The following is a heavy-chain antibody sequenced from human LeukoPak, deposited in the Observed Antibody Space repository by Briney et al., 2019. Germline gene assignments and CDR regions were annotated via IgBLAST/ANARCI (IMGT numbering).Heavy chain of an antibody. CDR1: GFTFSSYA. CDR2: ISGSGGST. J-gene: IGHJ4*02. V-gene: IGHV3-23*01. D-gene: IGHD6-19*01. CDR3: AKDQRSSGWHGY. Sequence: GGSLRLSCAASGFTFSSYAMSWVRQAPGKGLEWVSAISGSGGSTYYADSVRGRFTISRDNSKNTLYLRMNSLRAEDTAVYYCAKDQRSSGWHGYWGQGTLITVSS.